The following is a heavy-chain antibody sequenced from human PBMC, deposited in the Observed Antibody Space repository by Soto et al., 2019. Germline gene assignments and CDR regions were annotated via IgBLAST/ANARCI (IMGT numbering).Heavy chain of an antibody. J-gene: IGHJ5*02. V-gene: IGHV4-59*01. D-gene: IGHD3-22*01. CDR3: ARVYYYDSSQSSFDP. CDR2: IYYSGST. Sequence: SETLSLTCTVSGGSISRYYWSWIRQPPGKGLEWIGYIYYSGSTNYNPSLKSRVTISVDTSKNQFSLKLSSVTAADTAVYYCARVYYYDSSQSSFDPWGQGTLVTVSS. CDR1: GGSISRYY.